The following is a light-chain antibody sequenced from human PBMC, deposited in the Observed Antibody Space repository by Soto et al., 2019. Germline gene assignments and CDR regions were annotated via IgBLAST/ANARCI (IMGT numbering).Light chain of an antibody. V-gene: IGKV1-5*03. CDR2: KAS. CDR3: QQYNIFWT. CDR1: QSISSW. Sequence: DIQMTQSPSTLSASVGDRVTITCRASQSISSWLAWYQQKPGKAPELVIYKASSLGSGVPSRFSGSGYGTEFTLTISSLQPDDFATYYCQQYNIFWTFGRGTRVEIK. J-gene: IGKJ1*01.